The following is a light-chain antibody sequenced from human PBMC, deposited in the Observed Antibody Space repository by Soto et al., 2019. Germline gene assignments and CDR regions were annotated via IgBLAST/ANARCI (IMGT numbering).Light chain of an antibody. CDR3: QRYNSWLWT. J-gene: IGKJ1*01. CDR2: GAS. Sequence: EIVMTQSPATLSVSPGEGATLSCRASQSVSSKLAWYQQKPGQAPRLLIYGASTRATGIPARFSGSGSGTEFTLIISSLQSEDSAVYYCQRYNSWLWTFGQGTKWIS. V-gene: IGKV3-15*01. CDR1: QSVSSK.